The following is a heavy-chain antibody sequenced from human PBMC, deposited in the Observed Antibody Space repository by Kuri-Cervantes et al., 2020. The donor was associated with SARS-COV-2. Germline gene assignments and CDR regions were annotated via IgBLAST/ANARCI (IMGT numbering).Heavy chain of an antibody. J-gene: IGHJ6*02. V-gene: IGHV3-30*04. Sequence: GESLKISCAASGFTFSSYAMHWVRQAPGKGLEWVAVTSFDENNKRYADSVKGRFSISRDNSKNTLYLQMNSLKVEDTAVYYCAKDLWEWERFYFYGMDVWGQGATVTVSS. CDR2: TSFDENNK. D-gene: IGHD1-26*01. CDR3: AKDLWEWERFYFYGMDV. CDR1: GFTFSSYA.